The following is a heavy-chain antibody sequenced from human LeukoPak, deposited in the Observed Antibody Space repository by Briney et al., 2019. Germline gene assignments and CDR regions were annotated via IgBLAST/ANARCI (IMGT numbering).Heavy chain of an antibody. V-gene: IGHV3-33*01. CDR3: ARDRGDILTDPPGSLDEGALDY. D-gene: IGHD3-9*01. Sequence: PGGSLRLSCAASGFTFSSYGMHWVRQAPGKGLEWVAVIWYDGSNKYYADSVKGRFTISRDNSKNTLYLQMNSLRAEDTAVYYCARDRGDILTDPPGSLDEGALDYWGQGTLVTVSS. CDR2: IWYDGSNK. CDR1: GFTFSSYG. J-gene: IGHJ4*02.